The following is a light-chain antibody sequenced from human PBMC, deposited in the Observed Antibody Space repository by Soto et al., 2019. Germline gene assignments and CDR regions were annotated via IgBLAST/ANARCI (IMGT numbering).Light chain of an antibody. CDR2: DNI. CDR1: SSNIGAGYD. Sequence: QSVLTQPPSVSGAPGQRVTISCTGNSSNIGAGYDVYWYQQLPGTAPKLLIYDNINPPSGVPDRFSGSKSGTSASLAITGLQAEDEADYYCQSCDSSLSALFGGGTKVTVL. J-gene: IGLJ2*01. CDR3: QSCDSSLSAL. V-gene: IGLV1-40*01.